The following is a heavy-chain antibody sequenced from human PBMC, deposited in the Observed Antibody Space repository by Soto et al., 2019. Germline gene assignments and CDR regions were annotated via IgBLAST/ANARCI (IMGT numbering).Heavy chain of an antibody. CDR3: AKDAQEVARSEIDY. J-gene: IGHJ4*02. CDR1: GFPFSSYA. CDR2: ISGGGGST. V-gene: IGHV3-23*01. D-gene: IGHD5-12*01. Sequence: VGSLRLSCAASGFPFSSYAMNWVRQPPGKGLEWVSAISGGGGSTYYADSVKGRFTISRDNSKNTLYLRMNSLRAEDTAVYYCAKDAQEVARSEIDYWGQGTLVTV.